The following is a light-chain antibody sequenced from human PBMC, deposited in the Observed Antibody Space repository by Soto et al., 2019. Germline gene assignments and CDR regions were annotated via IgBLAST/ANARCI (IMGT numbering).Light chain of an antibody. V-gene: IGKV1-33*01. J-gene: IGKJ5*01. CDR3: QQYDILPIT. CDR1: QDINIY. CDR2: DAS. Sequence: DSQMTQSPSSLCSCLVDIVTIKCEATQDINIYLNWYQQKPGKAPNLLIYDASNLEIGVPSRFSGSGSGTHFTLTISSLQTEDIGTYYCQQYDILPITFGRGTRLETK.